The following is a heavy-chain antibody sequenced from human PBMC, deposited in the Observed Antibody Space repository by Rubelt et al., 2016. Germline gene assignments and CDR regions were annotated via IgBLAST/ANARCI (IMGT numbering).Heavy chain of an antibody. CDR2: MNPNSGNT. CDR3: ARRVNDFWSGYHNWFDP. J-gene: IGHJ5*02. CDR1: GYTFTSYD. V-gene: IGHV1-8*01. Sequence: QVQLVQSGAEVKKPGASVKVSCKASGYTFTSYDINWVRQATGQGLEWMGWMNPNSGNTGYAQKVQGSVTMTRKTSISTAYMELSSLRSEDTAVYYCARRVNDFWSGYHNWFDPWGQGTLVTVSS. D-gene: IGHD3-3*01.